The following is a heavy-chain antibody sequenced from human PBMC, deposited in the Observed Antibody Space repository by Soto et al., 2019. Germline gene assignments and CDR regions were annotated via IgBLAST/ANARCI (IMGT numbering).Heavy chain of an antibody. J-gene: IGHJ4*02. CDR3: ARESASTVTTGGGGSAKDY. CDR1: GLTFSNYA. V-gene: IGHV3-30-3*01. CDR2: ISYDGTNR. Sequence: QVHLVESGGGVVQPGRSLRLSCAASGLTFSNYAMHWVRQAPGKGLEWVAFISYDGTNRCYPDSVKGRFTISRDNSKNPLYLQMNSLKAEDTAVYYCARESASTVTTGGGGSAKDYWGQVTLFTVSS. D-gene: IGHD4-17*01.